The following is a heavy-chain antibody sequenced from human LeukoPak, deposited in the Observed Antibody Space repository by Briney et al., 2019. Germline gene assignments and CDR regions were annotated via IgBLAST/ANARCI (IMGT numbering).Heavy chain of an antibody. Sequence: GGSLRLSCAASGNYWMHWVRQAPGKGLVWVSHIDSDGSWTGYADSVKGRFTISKDNAKNTVYLQMNNLRAEDTAVYYCVSFYETNWGRGTLVTVSS. V-gene: IGHV3-74*01. CDR1: GNYW. D-gene: IGHD2-2*01. CDR3: VSFYETN. CDR2: IDSDGSWT. J-gene: IGHJ4*02.